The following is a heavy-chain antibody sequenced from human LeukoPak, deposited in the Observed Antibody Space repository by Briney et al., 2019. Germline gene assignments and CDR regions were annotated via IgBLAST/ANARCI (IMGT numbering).Heavy chain of an antibody. Sequence: GGSLRLSCGVSGFIFSDYGMNWVRQAPGKGLEWVSAIYSGGTTKYVDSVKGRFTISRDNSKNTLYLHMNSLRAEDTAVYYCARDLFNWGQGTLVTVSS. J-gene: IGHJ4*02. CDR3: ARDLFN. CDR1: GFIFSDYG. V-gene: IGHV3-NL1*01. CDR2: IYSGGTT.